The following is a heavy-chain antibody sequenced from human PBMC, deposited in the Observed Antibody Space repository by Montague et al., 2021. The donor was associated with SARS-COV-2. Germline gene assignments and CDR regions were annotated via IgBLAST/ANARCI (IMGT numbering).Heavy chain of an antibody. Sequence: SETLSLTCTVSGGSITSSSYYWGWIRQPPGKGLEWIGSIYYSGSTYYNPSLKSRVTISVDTSKNQFSLKLSSVTAADTAVYYCARLAPDSGSPNGYYYNGMDVWGQGTTVTVPS. V-gene: IGHV4-39*01. J-gene: IGHJ6*02. CDR2: IYYSGST. CDR1: GGSITSSSYY. D-gene: IGHD1-26*01. CDR3: ARLAPDSGSPNGYYYNGMDV.